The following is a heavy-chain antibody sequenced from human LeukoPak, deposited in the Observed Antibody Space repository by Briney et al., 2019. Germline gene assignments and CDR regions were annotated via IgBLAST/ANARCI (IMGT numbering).Heavy chain of an antibody. J-gene: IGHJ4*02. V-gene: IGHV3-20*04. CDR2: INWNGGST. CDR3: AKTYYYDSSGYWFDY. Sequence: GGSLRLSCAASGFTSDDYGMNWVRQAPGKGLEWVSGINWNGGSTGYADSVKGRFTISRDNAKNSLYLQMNSLRAEDTALYYCAKTYYYDSSGYWFDYWGQGTLVTVSS. D-gene: IGHD3-22*01. CDR1: GFTSDDYG.